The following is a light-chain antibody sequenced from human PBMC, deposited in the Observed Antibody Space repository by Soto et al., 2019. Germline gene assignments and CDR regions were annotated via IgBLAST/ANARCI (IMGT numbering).Light chain of an antibody. Sequence: EIVMTQSLATLSVSPGERATLSCRASQNVGNNLVWYQQKPGQAPRLLIYGASTRAAGIPDRFSGRGSGTEFTLAISRLQSEDFAVYYCQQYNTWPLTFGGGTKVAIK. CDR1: QNVGNN. V-gene: IGKV3-15*01. CDR2: GAS. CDR3: QQYNTWPLT. J-gene: IGKJ4*01.